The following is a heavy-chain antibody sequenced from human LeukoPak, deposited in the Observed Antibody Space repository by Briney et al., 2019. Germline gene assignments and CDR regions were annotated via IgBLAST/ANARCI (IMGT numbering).Heavy chain of an antibody. J-gene: IGHJ4*02. CDR3: ARGTLERYYDSSGSPRGYYFDY. V-gene: IGHV4-34*01. CDR2: INHSGST. D-gene: IGHD3-22*01. CDR1: GGSFSGYY. Sequence: SETLSLTCAVYGGSFSGYYWSWIRQPPGKELEWIGEINHSGSTNYNPSLKSRVTISVDTSKNQFSLKLSSVTAADTAVYYCARGTLERYYDSSGSPRGYYFDYWGQGTLVTVSS.